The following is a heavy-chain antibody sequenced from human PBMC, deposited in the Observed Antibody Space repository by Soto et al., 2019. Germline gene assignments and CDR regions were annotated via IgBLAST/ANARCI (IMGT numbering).Heavy chain of an antibody. CDR1: GYGFTTYW. V-gene: IGHV5-51*01. D-gene: IGHD6-13*01. CDR3: ARHGAGFDY. CDR2: IYPGDSDT. J-gene: IGHJ4*02. Sequence: GESLKNSCKASGYGFTTYWIAWVRQMPGKGLEWMGIIYPGDSDTKYSPSFQGQVTISADKSISTAFLQWSSLKASDTAMYYCARHGAGFDYWGQGTLVTVSS.